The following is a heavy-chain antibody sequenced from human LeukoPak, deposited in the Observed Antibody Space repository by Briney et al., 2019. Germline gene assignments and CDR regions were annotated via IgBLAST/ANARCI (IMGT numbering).Heavy chain of an antibody. CDR1: GYTLTELS. CDR3: ATTRTQWFGELSLTPNGMDV. D-gene: IGHD3-10*01. V-gene: IGHV1-24*01. Sequence: ASVKVSCKVSGYTLTELSMHWVRQAPGKGLEWMGGFDPEDGETIYAQKFQGRVTMTEDTSTDTAYMELSSLRSEDTAVYYCATTRTQWFGELSLTPNGMDVWGQGTTVTVSS. J-gene: IGHJ6*02. CDR2: FDPEDGET.